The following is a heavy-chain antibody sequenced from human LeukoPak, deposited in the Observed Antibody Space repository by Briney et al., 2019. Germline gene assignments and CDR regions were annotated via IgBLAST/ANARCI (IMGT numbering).Heavy chain of an antibody. J-gene: IGHJ6*03. V-gene: IGHV4-38-2*01. D-gene: IGHD3-3*01. Sequence: SETLSLTCAVSGYSISSGYYWGWIRQPPGKGLEWIGSIYHSGSTYYNPSLKSRVTISVDTSKNQFSLKLSSVTAADTAVYYCARGRDDFWSVNYYYYMDAWGKGTTVTVSS. CDR1: GYSISSGYY. CDR2: IYHSGST. CDR3: ARGRDDFWSVNYYYYMDA.